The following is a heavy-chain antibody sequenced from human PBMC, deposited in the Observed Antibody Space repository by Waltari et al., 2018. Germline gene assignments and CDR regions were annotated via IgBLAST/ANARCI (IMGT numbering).Heavy chain of an antibody. CDR3: AKDYDSSGYNPPQSGYFDY. V-gene: IGHV3-7*01. CDR2: IQQNGSEK. CDR1: GFTFRRSW. D-gene: IGHD3-22*01. J-gene: IGHJ4*02. Sequence: EVQLVESGGDLVQPGGSLRLSCAASGFTFRRSWMPWVRQAPGKGLEWVGNIQQNGSEKWYADSVTGRFTISRDNSKNTLFLEMNSLRAEDTAVYYCAKDYDSSGYNPPQSGYFDYWGQGTLVTVSS.